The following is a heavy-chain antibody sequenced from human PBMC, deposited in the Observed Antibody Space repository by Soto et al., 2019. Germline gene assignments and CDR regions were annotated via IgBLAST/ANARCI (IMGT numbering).Heavy chain of an antibody. CDR3: ARLSGPYSYGSPLTG. CDR1: GGSISSYY. D-gene: IGHD5-18*01. J-gene: IGHJ4*02. CDR2: IYYSGST. V-gene: IGHV4-59*01. Sequence: SETLSLTCTVSGGSISSYYWSWIRQPPGKGLEWIGYIYYSGSTNYNPSLKSRVTISVDTSKNQFSLKLSSVTAADTAVYYCARLSGPYSYGSPLTGWGQGTLVTVSS.